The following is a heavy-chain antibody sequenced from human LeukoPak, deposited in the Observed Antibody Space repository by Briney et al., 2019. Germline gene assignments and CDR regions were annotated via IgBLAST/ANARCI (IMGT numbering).Heavy chain of an antibody. CDR3: ASRDDSGPY. D-gene: IGHD4-17*01. CDR2: MYYSGST. V-gene: IGHV4-59*12. CDR1: GGSISGYY. Sequence: SETLSLTCTVSGGSISGYYWSWIRQSPGKGLEWIGYMYYSGSTNFNPSLKSRVTISLDKSKNHFSLRVTSMTAADTAVYYCASRDDSGPYWGQGTLATVSS. J-gene: IGHJ4*02.